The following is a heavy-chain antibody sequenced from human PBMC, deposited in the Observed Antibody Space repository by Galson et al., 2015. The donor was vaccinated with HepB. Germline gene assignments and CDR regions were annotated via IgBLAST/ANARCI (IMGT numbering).Heavy chain of an antibody. Sequence: SVKVSCKASGGTFSSYAISWVRQAPGQGPEWMGGIIPIFGTANYAQKFQGRVTITADESTSTAYMELSSLRSEDTAVYYCARDSIAAAGSHDAFDIWGQGTMVTVSS. CDR3: ARDSIAAAGSHDAFDI. J-gene: IGHJ3*02. D-gene: IGHD6-13*01. CDR2: IIPIFGTA. CDR1: GGTFSSYA. V-gene: IGHV1-69*13.